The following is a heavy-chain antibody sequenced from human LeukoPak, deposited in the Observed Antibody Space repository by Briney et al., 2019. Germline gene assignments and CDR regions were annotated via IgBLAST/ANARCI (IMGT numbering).Heavy chain of an antibody. Sequence: ASVKVSCKASGYTFTNYVMNWVRQAPGQGLEWMGWINTNTGNPTYAQGFTGRFVFSLDTSFSTAYLQISSLKAEDSAVYYCARGTSRGNTIFGVVNNNWFDPWGQGTLVTVSS. CDR1: GYTFTNYV. CDR2: INTNTGNP. CDR3: ARGTSRGNTIFGVVNNNWFDP. D-gene: IGHD3-3*01. J-gene: IGHJ5*02. V-gene: IGHV7-4-1*02.